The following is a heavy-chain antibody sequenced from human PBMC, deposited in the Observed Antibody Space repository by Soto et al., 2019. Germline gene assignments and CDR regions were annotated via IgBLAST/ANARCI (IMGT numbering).Heavy chain of an antibody. Sequence: TLRLSXTASGGTCSNYSLNWVRQPGGKGLDWVSVMSHDGSNKYHADSVKGRFTISRDDSKNTLYLQMNSLRAEDSALYYCAKDLTTGTYSLLDCWEQGTLITVRS. CDR3: AKDLTTGTYSLLDC. V-gene: IGHV3-30*18. CDR2: MSHDGSNK. J-gene: IGHJ4*02. D-gene: IGHD1-1*01. CDR1: GGTCSNYS.